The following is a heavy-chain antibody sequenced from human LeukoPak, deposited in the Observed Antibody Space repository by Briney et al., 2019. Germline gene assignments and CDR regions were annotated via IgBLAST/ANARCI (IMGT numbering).Heavy chain of an antibody. CDR2: IIPIFGTA. V-gene: IGHV1-69*05. D-gene: IGHD3-22*01. CDR1: GGTFSSYA. Sequence: SVKVSCKASGGTFSSYAIGWVQQAPGQGLEWMGGIIPIFGTANYAQKFQGRVTITTDESTSTAYMELSSLRSEDTAVYYCAREAGIVVGSTFDYWGQGTLVTVSS. CDR3: AREAGIVVGSTFDY. J-gene: IGHJ4*02.